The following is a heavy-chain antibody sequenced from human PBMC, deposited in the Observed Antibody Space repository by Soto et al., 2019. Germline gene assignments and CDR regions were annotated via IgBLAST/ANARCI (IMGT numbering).Heavy chain of an antibody. J-gene: IGHJ6*02. D-gene: IGHD2-2*01. CDR2: IYYSGST. CDR3: ARDWYEYCSSTSCSKDYYYGMDV. Sequence: SETLSLTCTVSGGSISSGDYYWSWIRQPPGKGLEWIGYIYYSGSTYYNPSLKSRVTISVDTSKNQFSLKLSSVTAADTAVYYCARDWYEYCSSTSCSKDYYYGMDVWGQGTTVTVSS. V-gene: IGHV4-30-4*01. CDR1: GGSISSGDYY.